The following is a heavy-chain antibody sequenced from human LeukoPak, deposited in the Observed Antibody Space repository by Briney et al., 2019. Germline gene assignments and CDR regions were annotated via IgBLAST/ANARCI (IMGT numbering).Heavy chain of an antibody. V-gene: IGHV4-39*07. CDR2: IYYSGST. CDR1: GGSISSSSYY. D-gene: IGHD3-3*01. J-gene: IGHJ4*02. CDR3: ARETIFGVVTHFDY. Sequence: PSETLSLTCSVSGGSISSSSYYWGWIRQPPGKGLEWIGSIYYSGSTYYNPSLKSRVTILIDLSKNQFSLKLSSVTAADTAVYYCARETIFGVVTHFDYWGQGTLVTVSS.